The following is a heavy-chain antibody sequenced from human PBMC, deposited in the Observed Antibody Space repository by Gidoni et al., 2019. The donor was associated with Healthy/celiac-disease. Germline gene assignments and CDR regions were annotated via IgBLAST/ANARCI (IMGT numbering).Heavy chain of an antibody. CDR2: INHSGST. V-gene: IGHV4-34*01. CDR3: ARGGYSYGYHFDY. CDR1: GGSFSGYY. J-gene: IGHJ4*02. D-gene: IGHD5-18*01. Sequence: QVQLQQWGAGLLKPSETLSLTCAVYGGSFSGYYWSWIRQPPGKGLEWIGEINHSGSTNYNPSLKSRVTISVDTSKNQFSLKLSSVTAADTAVYYCARGGYSYGYHFDYWGQGTLVTVSS.